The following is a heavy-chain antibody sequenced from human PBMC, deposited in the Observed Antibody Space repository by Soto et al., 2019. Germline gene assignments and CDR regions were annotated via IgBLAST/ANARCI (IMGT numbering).Heavy chain of an antibody. CDR2: IYTSGST. D-gene: IGHD2-2*01. CDR3: ARGYCSSTSCPGVDY. CDR1: GGSIRSYY. Sequence: SETLSLTCTVSGGSIRSYYWIWIRQPAGKGLEWIGRIYTSGSTNYNPSLKSRVTMSVDTSKNQFSLKLNSVTAADTAVYYCARGYCSSTSCPGVDYWGQGTLVTVSS. V-gene: IGHV4-4*07. J-gene: IGHJ4*02.